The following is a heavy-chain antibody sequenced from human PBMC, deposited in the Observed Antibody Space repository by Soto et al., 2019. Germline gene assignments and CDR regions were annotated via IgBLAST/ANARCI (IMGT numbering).Heavy chain of an antibody. D-gene: IGHD6-6*01. J-gene: IGHJ4*02. CDR3: AKGAFSSSSRYFDS. CDR2: ISGSGGST. CDR1: GFTFSSYA. V-gene: IGHV3-23*01. Sequence: GGSLRLSCAASGFTFSSYAMSWVRQAPGRGLECVSVISGSGGSTYYADSVEGRFTISRDNAKNTLYVQMNSLRAEDTAVYYCAKGAFSSSSRYFDSWGQGTLVTVSS.